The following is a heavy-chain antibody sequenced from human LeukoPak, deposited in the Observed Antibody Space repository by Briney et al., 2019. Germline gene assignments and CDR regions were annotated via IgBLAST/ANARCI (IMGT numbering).Heavy chain of an antibody. J-gene: IGHJ3*02. V-gene: IGHV3-21*01. Sequence: PGGSLRLSCAASGFTFSSYSMHWVRQAPGKGLEWVSFISSSSSYKYYADSVKGRFTISRDNAKNSLYLQMNSLRAEDTAVYYCARAVYGFDAFDIWGQGTMVTVSS. CDR2: ISSSSSYK. CDR1: GFTFSSYS. CDR3: ARAVYGFDAFDI. D-gene: IGHD4-17*01.